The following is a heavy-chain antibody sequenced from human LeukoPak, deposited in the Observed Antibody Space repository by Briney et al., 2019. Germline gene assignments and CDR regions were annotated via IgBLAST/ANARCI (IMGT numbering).Heavy chain of an antibody. CDR2: INHSGST. D-gene: IGHD2-2*01. CDR1: GGSFSGYY. Sequence: SETLSLTCAVYGGSFSGYYWSWIRQPPGKGLEWIGEINHSGSTDYNPSLKSRVTISVDTSKNQFSLKLSSVTAADTAVYYCAREGPDCSSTSCPSQLYDYWGQGTLVTVSS. V-gene: IGHV4-34*01. J-gene: IGHJ4*02. CDR3: AREGPDCSSTSCPSQLYDY.